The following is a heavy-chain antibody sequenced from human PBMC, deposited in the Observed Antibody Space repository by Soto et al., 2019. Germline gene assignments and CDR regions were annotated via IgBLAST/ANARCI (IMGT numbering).Heavy chain of an antibody. CDR3: VRDYYDTSGYPNTFDM. J-gene: IGHJ3*02. Sequence: GGSLRLSCAASGFTLSRHTMNWVRQAPGKGLEWVSFIGSRTSDIYYADSVKGRFTISRDNARNSLYLDLTRLRAEDTAVYFCVRDYYDTSGYPNTFDMWGQGTMVTVSS. CDR2: IGSRTSDI. D-gene: IGHD3-22*01. CDR1: GFTLSRHT. V-gene: IGHV3-21*01.